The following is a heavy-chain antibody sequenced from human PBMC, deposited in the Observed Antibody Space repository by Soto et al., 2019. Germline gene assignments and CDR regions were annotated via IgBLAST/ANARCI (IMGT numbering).Heavy chain of an antibody. J-gene: IGHJ4*02. CDR3: ERLRHPNCSGGSCFEFRFILKRYYFDY. Sequence: QLQLQESGPGLVKPSETLSLTCTVSGGSISSSSYYWGWIRQPPGKGLEWIGSIYYSGSTYYNPSLKSRVTVSVDTPKNQFTLKLSSVTASDKAVYYCERLRHPNCSGGSCFEFRFILKRYYFDYWGQGTLVTVSS. CDR2: IYYSGST. CDR1: GGSISSSSYY. V-gene: IGHV4-39*01. D-gene: IGHD2-15*01.